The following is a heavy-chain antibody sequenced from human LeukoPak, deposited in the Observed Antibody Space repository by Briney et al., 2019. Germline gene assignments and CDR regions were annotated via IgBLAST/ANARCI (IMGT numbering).Heavy chain of an antibody. CDR1: GYTLTELS. V-gene: IGHV1-24*01. CDR3: ARDLRDIVVVPAAIGNWFDP. CDR2: FDPEDGET. J-gene: IGHJ5*02. Sequence: ASVKVSCKVSGYTLTELSMHWVRQAPGNGLEWMGGFDPEDGETIYAQKFQGRVTITADESTSTAYMELSSLRSEDTAVYYCARDLRDIVVVPAAIGNWFDPWGQGTLVTVSS. D-gene: IGHD2-2*02.